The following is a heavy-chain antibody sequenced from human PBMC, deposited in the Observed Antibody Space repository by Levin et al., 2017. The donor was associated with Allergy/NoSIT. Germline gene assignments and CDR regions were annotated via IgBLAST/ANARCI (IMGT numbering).Heavy chain of an antibody. CDR1: GGSIDSGGYF. V-gene: IGHV4-31*03. D-gene: IGHD6-13*01. Sequence: SETLSLTCTVSGGSIDSGGYFWSWIRQHPGKGLEWIGYIYYTGTTYYNPSLKSRVTISVDTSKNQFSLNLRSVTAADTAVYYCASVPYSAPIDNWGQGTLVIVSS. J-gene: IGHJ4*02. CDR3: ASVPYSAPIDN. CDR2: IYYTGTT.